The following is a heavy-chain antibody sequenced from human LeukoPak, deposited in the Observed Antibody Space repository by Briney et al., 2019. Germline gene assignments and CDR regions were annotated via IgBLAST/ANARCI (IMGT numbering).Heavy chain of an antibody. Sequence: SETLSLTCTVSGGSISSYYWSWIRQPPGKGLEWIGYTYYSGSTNYNPSLKSRVTISVDTSKNQFSLKLSSVTAADTAVYYCARAVVRGVILADWGQGTLVTVSS. V-gene: IGHV4-59*01. CDR1: GGSISSYY. J-gene: IGHJ4*02. D-gene: IGHD3-10*01. CDR3: ARAVVRGVILAD. CDR2: TYYSGST.